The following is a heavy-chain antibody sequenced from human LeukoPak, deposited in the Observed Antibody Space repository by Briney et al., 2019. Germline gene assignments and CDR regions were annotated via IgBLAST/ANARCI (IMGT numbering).Heavy chain of an antibody. Sequence: GGAPRLSCAASGFTVSSNYKSWGRQGPRKGLEWGSVIFNGGSTYYADSVKGRFTISRDNSKNTLYLQMNSLRAEDTAVYYCARDIGYYYDSSGYYSFDYWGQGTLVTVSS. CDR1: GFTVSSNY. CDR3: ARDIGYYYDSSGYYSFDY. V-gene: IGHV3-66*01. D-gene: IGHD3-22*01. CDR2: IFNGGST. J-gene: IGHJ4*02.